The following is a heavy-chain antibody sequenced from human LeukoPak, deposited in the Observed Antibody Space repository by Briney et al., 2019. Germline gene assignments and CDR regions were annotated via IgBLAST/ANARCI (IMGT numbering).Heavy chain of an antibody. CDR3: ARSFTVVTYYSDY. J-gene: IGHJ4*02. D-gene: IGHD4-23*01. CDR1: GFTLSSYC. CDR2: IRYDGSNK. Sequence: PGGSLRLSCAASGFTLSSYCMHWVRQAPAKGLGWVAFIRYDGSNKYYADSVKGRLTISRDNSKNTLYLQMNSLRPEDTAVYYCARSFTVVTYYSDYWGQGTLVTVSS. V-gene: IGHV3-30*02.